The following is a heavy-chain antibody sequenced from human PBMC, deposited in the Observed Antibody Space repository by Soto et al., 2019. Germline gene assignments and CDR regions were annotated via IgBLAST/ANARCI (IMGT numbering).Heavy chain of an antibody. V-gene: IGHV3-9*01. CDR3: AKAHDGARYSYMDV. Sequence: EVQLVESGGGLVQPGRSLRLSCTASGFTFDDYAMHWVRQAPGKGLEWVSGISWNSGSIGYADSVKGRFTISRDNAKNSLYLQMNSLRAEDTALYYCAKAHDGARYSYMDVWGKGTTVTVSS. J-gene: IGHJ6*03. CDR1: GFTFDDYA. CDR2: ISWNSGSI. D-gene: IGHD4-17*01.